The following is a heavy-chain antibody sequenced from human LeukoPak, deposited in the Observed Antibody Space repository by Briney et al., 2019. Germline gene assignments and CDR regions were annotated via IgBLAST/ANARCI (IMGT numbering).Heavy chain of an antibody. V-gene: IGHV3-74*01. CDR2: IYSDGSRT. CDR3: ARSGRGGAFDI. CDR1: GFTFSSYW. Sequence: PGGSLRLSCAASGFTFSSYWMHWVRQGPGKGLVWVSRIYSDGSRTTYADSVKGRFTISGDNAKNTLYLQMNRLRAEDTAVYYCARSGRGGAFDIWGQGTMVTVSS. J-gene: IGHJ3*02. D-gene: IGHD1-26*01.